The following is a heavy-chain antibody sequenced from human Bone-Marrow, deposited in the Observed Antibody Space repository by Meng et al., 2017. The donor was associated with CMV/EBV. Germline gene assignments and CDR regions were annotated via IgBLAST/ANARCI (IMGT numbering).Heavy chain of an antibody. D-gene: IGHD5-24*01. J-gene: IGHJ4*02. CDR3: AYGVRRDGYQGGY. CDR1: GFTVSSNY. Sequence: SCAASGFTVSSNYMSWVRQAPGKGLEWVSVIYSGGSTYYADSVKGRFTISRDNSKNTLYLQMNSLRSEDTAVYYCAYGVRRDGYQGGYWGQGTLVTSPQ. V-gene: IGHV3-53*05. CDR2: IYSGGST.